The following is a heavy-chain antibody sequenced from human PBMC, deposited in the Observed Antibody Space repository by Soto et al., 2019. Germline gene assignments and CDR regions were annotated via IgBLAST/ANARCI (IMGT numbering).Heavy chain of an antibody. CDR1: GFTFSTYA. CDR2: IINSGGST. V-gene: IGHV3-23*01. D-gene: IGHD6-13*01. Sequence: PGGSLRLSCAASGFTFSTYAMSWVRQAPGKGLEWVSKIINSGGSTYYADSVKGRFTISRDNSKNTLYLQMNSLRAEDTAVYYCATGQQLGYWXQGTLVTVS. J-gene: IGHJ4*02. CDR3: ATGQQLGY.